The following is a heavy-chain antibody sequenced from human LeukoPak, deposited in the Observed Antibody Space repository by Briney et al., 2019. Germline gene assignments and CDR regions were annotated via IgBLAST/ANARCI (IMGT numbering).Heavy chain of an antibody. CDR1: GFTFGNYA. J-gene: IGHJ4*02. V-gene: IGHV3-23*01. D-gene: IGHD3-10*01. CDR2: ISGSGGST. CDR3: AKNPRGTYYLEPFDY. Sequence: PGGSLRLSCAASGFTFGNYAMSWVRQAPGKGLEWVSAISGSGGSTYYPDSVKGRFTISRDNSKNTPYLQMNSLRAEDTAVYYCAKNPRGTYYLEPFDYWGQGTLVTVSS.